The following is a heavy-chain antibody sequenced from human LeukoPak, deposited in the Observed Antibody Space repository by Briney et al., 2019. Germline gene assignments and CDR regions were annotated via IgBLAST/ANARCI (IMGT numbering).Heavy chain of an antibody. J-gene: IGHJ5*02. Sequence: ASVTLSCKASGYTFTGYYMHWVRQAPGQGLEWMGWIKPNNGGTNYAQKFQGRVTMTRDTSISTAYMELSRLRSDDTAVYYCARARGDIVVVPAAIWFDPWGQG. CDR1: GYTFTGYY. V-gene: IGHV1-2*02. CDR2: IKPNNGGT. D-gene: IGHD2-2*01. CDR3: ARARGDIVVVPAAIWFDP.